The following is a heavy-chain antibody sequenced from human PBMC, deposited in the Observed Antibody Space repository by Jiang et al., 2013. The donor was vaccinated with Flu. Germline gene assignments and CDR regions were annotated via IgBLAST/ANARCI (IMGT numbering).Heavy chain of an antibody. D-gene: IGHD3-16*01. CDR2: INQSGYT. CDR3: ARRGGQELWLLSS. J-gene: IGHJ4*02. V-gene: IGHV4-34*01. Sequence: GPGLVKPSETLSLTCAVYGGSFSGYDWTWIRQTPGKGLEWIGEINQSGYTKYNPTLKSRVGISADTSKNQFSLMLSSVTAADTAVYYCARRGGQELWLLSSWGQGT. CDR1: GGSFSGYD.